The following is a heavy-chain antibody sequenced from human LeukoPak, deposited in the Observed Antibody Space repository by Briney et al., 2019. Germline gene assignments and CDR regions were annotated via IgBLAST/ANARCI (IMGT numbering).Heavy chain of an antibody. CDR1: GFTFTRNC. J-gene: IGHJ4*02. D-gene: IGHD3-22*01. CDR3: VRDGDTSGYTN. Sequence: GGSLRLSCTASGFTFTRNCMHWVRQAPGKGLEWVAVISYDGSNKYYADSVKGRFTISRDNSKNTLYLQMNSLRAEDTAVYSCVRDGDTSGYTNWGQGTLVTVSS. V-gene: IGHV3-30*04. CDR2: ISYDGSNK.